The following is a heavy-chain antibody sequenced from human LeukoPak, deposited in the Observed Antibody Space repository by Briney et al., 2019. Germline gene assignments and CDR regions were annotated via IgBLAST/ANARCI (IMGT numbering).Heavy chain of an antibody. CDR3: ARRGGSGWYYYYCMDV. J-gene: IGHJ6*03. CDR1: GYTFTSYD. D-gene: IGHD2-15*01. V-gene: IGHV1-8*03. CDR2: MNPNSGNT. Sequence: ASVQVSCKASGYTFTSYDITWVRQATGQGLELMGWMNPNSGNTGYSQKFQGRVTITRNTSIATAYMELRSLRSEDTAVYYCARRGGSGWYYYYCMDVWGKGTTVTVSS.